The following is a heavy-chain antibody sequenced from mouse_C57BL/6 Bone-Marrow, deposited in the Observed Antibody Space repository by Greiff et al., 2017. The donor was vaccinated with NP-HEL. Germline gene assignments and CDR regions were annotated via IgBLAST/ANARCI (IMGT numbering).Heavy chain of an antibody. Sequence: QVQLQQPGAELVKPGASVKLSCKASGYTFTSYWMHWVKQRPGQGLEWIGMIHPNSGSTNYNEMFKSKAILTVDKSSSIAYMQLSSLTSEDSAVYYCARLVVTTFPYVDYWGQGTTLTVSS. CDR1: GYTFTSYW. V-gene: IGHV1-64*01. CDR2: IHPNSGST. CDR3: ARLVVTTFPYVDY. J-gene: IGHJ2*01. D-gene: IGHD2-2*01.